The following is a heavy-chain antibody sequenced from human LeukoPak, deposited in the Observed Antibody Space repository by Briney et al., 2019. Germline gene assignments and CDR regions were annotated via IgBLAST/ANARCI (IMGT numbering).Heavy chain of an antibody. D-gene: IGHD4-17*01. CDR3: ARDSTVTTKSFVLYGLAV. V-gene: IGHV3-30-3*01. Sequence: GGSLRLSCAASGFTFSSYAMHWVRQAPGKGLEWVAVISYDGSNKYYADSVKGRFTISRDNSKNTLYLQMNSLRAEDTAVYYCARDSTVTTKSFVLYGLAVWGQGPTVPVSS. CDR2: ISYDGSNK. CDR1: GFTFSSYA. J-gene: IGHJ6*02.